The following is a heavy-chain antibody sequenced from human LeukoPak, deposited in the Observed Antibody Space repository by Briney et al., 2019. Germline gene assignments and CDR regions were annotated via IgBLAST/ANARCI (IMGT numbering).Heavy chain of an antibody. J-gene: IGHJ4*02. CDR2: INSDGRNT. CDR1: GFPFNRCY. D-gene: IGHD3-22*01. CDR3: ARVRNYYGSSGSRGYFDY. Sequence: GGPQRLPCTVSGFPFNRCYVHWLRHAPGKGLVWVSRINSDGRNTSYADSVRGRFTLSRDTAKNTLSLQMNTLRAEDTAVYYCARVRNYYGSSGSRGYFDYGGQGTLVTVSS. V-gene: IGHV3-74*01.